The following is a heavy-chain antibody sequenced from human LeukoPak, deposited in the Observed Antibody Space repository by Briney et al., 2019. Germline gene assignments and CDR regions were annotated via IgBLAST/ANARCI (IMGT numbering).Heavy chain of an antibody. V-gene: IGHV1-18*01. CDR3: ARDHGGGADSSGPWPGY. Sequence: ASVKVSCKASGYTFTSYGISWVRQAPGQGLEWMGWISAYNGNTNYAQKLQGRVTMTTDISTSTAYMELRSLRPDDTAVYYCARDHGGGADSSGPWPGYWGQGTLVTVSS. CDR2: ISAYNGNT. D-gene: IGHD3-22*01. J-gene: IGHJ4*02. CDR1: GYTFTSYG.